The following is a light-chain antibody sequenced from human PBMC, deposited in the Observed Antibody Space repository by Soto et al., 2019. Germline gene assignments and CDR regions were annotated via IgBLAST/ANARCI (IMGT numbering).Light chain of an antibody. V-gene: IGKV3-20*01. Sequence: EIVLTQSPGTLSLSPGERATLSCRASQSVSSSYLAWYQQKPGQGPRLLIYGASSRATGIPDRFSGSGSGTDFTLTISRLESEDFAVYYCQHYAGSPLTFGVGSPLTFGGGTKLQIK. J-gene: IGKJ4*01. CDR3: QHYAGSPLTFGVGSPLT. CDR2: GAS. CDR1: QSVSSSY.